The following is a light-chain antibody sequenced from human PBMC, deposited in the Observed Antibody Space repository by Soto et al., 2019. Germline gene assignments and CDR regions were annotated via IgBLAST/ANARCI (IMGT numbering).Light chain of an antibody. V-gene: IGKV1-8*01. CDR2: AAS. CDR3: QHYYRYPYT. J-gene: IGKJ2*01. CDR1: HVVSNY. Sequence: AVQMTQSPSSLSATIGDTVTITCRASHVVSNYLAWYQQKPGNPPKALIYAASFLQSGVPSRFSGSGSGTDFSLTISFLQSEDFATYYCQHYYRYPYTFGQGTTLE.